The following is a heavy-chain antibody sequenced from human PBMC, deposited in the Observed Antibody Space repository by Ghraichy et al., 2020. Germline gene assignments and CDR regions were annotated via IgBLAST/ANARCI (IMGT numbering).Heavy chain of an antibody. J-gene: IGHJ4*02. CDR1: GLIFNNYV. Sequence: GGSLRLSCATSGLIFNNYVMYWVRQAPGKGLEWVSSISGSGSNTYYADSVKGRFTISRDNSKNTLYLQVSSLRAEDTAVYFCAKVGVRLSSGGEDYWGQGTLVTVSS. V-gene: IGHV3-23*01. CDR3: AKVGVRLSSGGEDY. CDR2: ISGSGSNT. D-gene: IGHD2-21*01.